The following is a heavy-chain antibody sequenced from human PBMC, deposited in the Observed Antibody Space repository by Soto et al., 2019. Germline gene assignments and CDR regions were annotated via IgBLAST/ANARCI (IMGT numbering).Heavy chain of an antibody. D-gene: IGHD3-9*01. CDR2: INAGNGNT. CDR3: ARNDILNGSPKHYYYYGMDV. Sequence: GASVKVSCKASGYTFTSYAMHWVRQAPGQRLEWMGWINAGNGNTKYSQKFQGRVTITRDTSASTAYMELSSLRSEDTAVYYCARNDILNGSPKHYYYYGMDVWGQGTTVTVSS. CDR1: GYTFTSYA. J-gene: IGHJ6*02. V-gene: IGHV1-3*01.